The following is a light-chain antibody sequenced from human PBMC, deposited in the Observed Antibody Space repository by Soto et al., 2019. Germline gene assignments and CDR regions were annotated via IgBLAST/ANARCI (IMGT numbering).Light chain of an antibody. CDR1: YSDIGAYNY. V-gene: IGLV2-11*01. Sequence: QSALTQPPSASGSPGQSVTIPCTGTYSDIGAYNYVSWYQQRPGEAPKLIIYDVTKRPSGVPDRFSGSKSGNTASLTISGLQTDDEADYYCCSYAGSFTHVFGTGTKLTVL. J-gene: IGLJ1*01. CDR3: CSYAGSFTHV. CDR2: DVT.